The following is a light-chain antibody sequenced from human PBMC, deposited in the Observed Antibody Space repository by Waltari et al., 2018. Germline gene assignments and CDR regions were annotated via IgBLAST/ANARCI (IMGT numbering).Light chain of an antibody. J-gene: IGKJ4*01. Sequence: DIQLTQSPSLLSASVGDRVTITCRASQGINTYLVVYQQKPGKAPHLLVSATSTLQRGVPSRFSGSGSGTEFTLTISSLQPEDSATYYCQQLYSYSTFGGGTKVEI. CDR1: QGINTY. CDR3: QQLYSYST. V-gene: IGKV1-9*01. CDR2: ATS.